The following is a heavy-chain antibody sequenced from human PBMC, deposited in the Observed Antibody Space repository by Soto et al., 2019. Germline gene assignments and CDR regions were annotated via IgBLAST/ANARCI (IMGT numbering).Heavy chain of an antibody. D-gene: IGHD7-27*01. CDR3: ARQPCRGRTILGAVEF. CDR2: FIHSGNS. Sequence: SETLSLTCAVYGGSLSGYYWSWIRQPPGKALEWIGEFIHSGNSNYNPSLKSRVTISVDTSKNQLFLNLSSVTAADTAMYYCARQPCRGRTILGAVEFWGQGTLVTVSS. CDR1: GGSLSGYY. V-gene: IGHV4-34*12. J-gene: IGHJ4*02.